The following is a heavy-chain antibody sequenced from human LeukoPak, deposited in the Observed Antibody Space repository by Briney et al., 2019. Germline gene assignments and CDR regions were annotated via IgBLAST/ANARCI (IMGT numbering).Heavy chain of an antibody. V-gene: IGHV1-18*01. CDR3: ARVLGDYGLYYYYGMDV. Sequence: ASVKVSCKASGYTFTSYGISWVRQAPGQGLEWMGWISAYNGNTNYAQKLQGRVTMTTDTSTSTAYMELRSLRSDDTAVYYCARVLGDYGLYYYYGMDVWGQGTTVTVSS. D-gene: IGHD4-17*01. CDR1: GYTFTSYG. CDR2: ISAYNGNT. J-gene: IGHJ6*02.